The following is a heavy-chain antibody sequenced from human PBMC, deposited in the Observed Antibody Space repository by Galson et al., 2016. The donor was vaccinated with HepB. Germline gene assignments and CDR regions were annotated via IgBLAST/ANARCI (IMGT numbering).Heavy chain of an antibody. CDR3: ARGVGPAYMDV. V-gene: IGHV3-48*02. Sequence: SLRLSCAASGFSFSSYSMNWVRQAPGKGPEWVSYISSTSSPTIYYADSVKGRFTISRDNAKNSLYLQMNSLRDEYTAGYYCARGVGPAYMDVWGKGTTVTVSS. CDR1: GFSFSSYS. CDR2: ISSTSSPTI. J-gene: IGHJ6*03. D-gene: IGHD5/OR15-5a*01.